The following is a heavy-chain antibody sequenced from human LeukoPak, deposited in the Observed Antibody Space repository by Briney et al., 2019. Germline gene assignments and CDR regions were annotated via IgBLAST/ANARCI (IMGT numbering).Heavy chain of an antibody. Sequence: SETLSLTCTVSGGSISSYYWSWIRQPPGKGLEWIGYIYYSGSTNYNPSLKSRVTISVDRSKNQFSLKLSSVTAADTAVYYCARVRGVTVDDYWGQGTLVTVSS. V-gene: IGHV4-59*12. CDR1: GGSISSYY. CDR2: IYYSGST. CDR3: ARVRGVTVDDY. D-gene: IGHD3-10*01. J-gene: IGHJ4*02.